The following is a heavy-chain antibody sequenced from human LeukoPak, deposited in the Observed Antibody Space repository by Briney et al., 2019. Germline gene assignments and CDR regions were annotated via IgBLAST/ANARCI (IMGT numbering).Heavy chain of an antibody. Sequence: GGSLRLSCAASGFTFSNYAMSWVRQAPGKGLEWVSAISGSGGSTYYADSVKGRFTISRDNSKNTLYLQMNSLRAEDTAVYYCAKDGYYYDSSGYYLYWGQGTLVTVSS. V-gene: IGHV3-23*01. CDR3: AKDGYYYDSSGYYLY. D-gene: IGHD3-22*01. CDR1: GFTFSNYA. J-gene: IGHJ4*02. CDR2: ISGSGGST.